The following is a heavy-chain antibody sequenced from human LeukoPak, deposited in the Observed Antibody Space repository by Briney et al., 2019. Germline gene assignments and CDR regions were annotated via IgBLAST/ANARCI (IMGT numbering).Heavy chain of an antibody. CDR3: ARWWSD. CDR1: GFSVSSNY. V-gene: IGHV3-66*01. Sequence: GGSLRLSCAASGFSVSSNYMSWVRQAPGKGLEWVSIIYSGDRTFYGDSVKGRFTISRDNSKNTLYLQMNSLTAEDTAVYYCARWWSDWGQGTLVTVSS. D-gene: IGHD2-15*01. J-gene: IGHJ4*02. CDR2: IYSGDRT.